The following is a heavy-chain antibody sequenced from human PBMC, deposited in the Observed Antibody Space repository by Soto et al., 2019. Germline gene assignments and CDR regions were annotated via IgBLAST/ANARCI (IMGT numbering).Heavy chain of an antibody. CDR1: GFTVSSNY. CDR3: ARVRSSGWYGGYYYYYGMDV. Sequence: GGSLRLSCAASGFTVSSNYMSWVRQAPGKGLEWVSVIYSGGSTYYADSVKGRFTISRDNSKNTLYLQMNSLRAEDTAVYYCARVRSSGWYGGYYYYYGMDVWGQGTTVTVSS. D-gene: IGHD6-19*01. V-gene: IGHV3-53*01. J-gene: IGHJ6*02. CDR2: IYSGGST.